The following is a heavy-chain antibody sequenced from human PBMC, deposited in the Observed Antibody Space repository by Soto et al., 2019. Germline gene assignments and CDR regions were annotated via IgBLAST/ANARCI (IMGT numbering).Heavy chain of an antibody. J-gene: IGHJ5*02. D-gene: IGHD2-15*01. V-gene: IGHV4-4*07. CDR1: GGSISRYY. CDR3: ARDAVVVVAATGLANWFDP. Sequence: QVQLQESGPGLVKPSETLSLTCTVSGGSISRYYWSWIRQPAGKGLEWIGRIYTSGSTNYNPSLKSRVTMSVDTSNHQFSLKLRSVTAADTAVYYCARDAVVVVAATGLANWFDPWGQGTLVTVSS. CDR2: IYTSGST.